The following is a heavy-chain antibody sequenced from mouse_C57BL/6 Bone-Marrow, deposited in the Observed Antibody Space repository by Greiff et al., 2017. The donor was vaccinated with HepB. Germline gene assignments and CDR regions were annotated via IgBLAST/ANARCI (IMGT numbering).Heavy chain of an antibody. J-gene: IGHJ1*03. CDR1: GYTFTSYG. CDR3: ARLSPYYGSGYWYFDV. Sequence: VQLQQSGAELARPGASVKLSCKASGYTFTSYGISWVKQRTGQGLEWIGEIYPRSGNTYYNEKFKGKATLTADKSSSTAYMELRSLTSEDSAVYFCARLSPYYGSGYWYFDVWGTGTTVTVSS. D-gene: IGHD1-1*01. V-gene: IGHV1-81*01. CDR2: IYPRSGNT.